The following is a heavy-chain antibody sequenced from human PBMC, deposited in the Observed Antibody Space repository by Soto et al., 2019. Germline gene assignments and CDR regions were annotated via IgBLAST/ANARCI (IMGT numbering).Heavy chain of an antibody. J-gene: IGHJ6*02. CDR2: IGRSGGST. V-gene: IGHV3-23*01. Sequence: EVQLLESGGGLVQPGGSLRLSCAASECTFSTYDMSWVRQAPGKGLEWVSAIGRSGGSTYYADSVKGRFTISRDNSKNTVFLQMNSLRAEDTAVYYCATRRDGSYYYYGMDVWGQGTTVTVSS. CDR1: ECTFSTYD. CDR3: ATRRDGSYYYYGMDV. D-gene: IGHD5-12*01.